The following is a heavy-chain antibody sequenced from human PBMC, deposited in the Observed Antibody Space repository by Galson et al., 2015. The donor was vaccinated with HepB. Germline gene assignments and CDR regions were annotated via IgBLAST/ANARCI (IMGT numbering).Heavy chain of an antibody. V-gene: IGHV3-30*04. CDR2: ISHDGSTI. J-gene: IGHJ4*02. CDR1: GFTFRSYA. D-gene: IGHD1-20*01. CDR3: ACITGTTFDY. Sequence: SLRLSCAGSGFTFRSYAMYWVRQAPGKGLEWVAVISHDGSTIQYADSVKGRFTISRDNSKNMLYIQMNSLKNEDTSVYYCACITGTTFDYWGQGTLVTVSS.